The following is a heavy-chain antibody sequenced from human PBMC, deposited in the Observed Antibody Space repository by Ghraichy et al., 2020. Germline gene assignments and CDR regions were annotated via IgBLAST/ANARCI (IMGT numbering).Heavy chain of an antibody. D-gene: IGHD6-13*01. V-gene: IGHV3-23*01. Sequence: GESLNISCAASGFTFSTYAMSWVRQAPGKGLEWVSAISGSGGSTYYADSVKGRFTISRDNSKNTLYLQMNSLRAEDTATYYCARWGSSSWSGLCDYWGQGTLVTVSS. CDR3: ARWGSSSWSGLCDY. CDR1: GFTFSTYA. J-gene: IGHJ4*02. CDR2: ISGSGGST.